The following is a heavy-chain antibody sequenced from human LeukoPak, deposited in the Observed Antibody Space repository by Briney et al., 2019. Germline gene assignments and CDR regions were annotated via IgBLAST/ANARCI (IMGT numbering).Heavy chain of an antibody. CDR3: ARDLLLWFGELSGDSDY. V-gene: IGHV3-33*01. D-gene: IGHD3-10*01. CDR1: GFTFSSYG. Sequence: WVSLRLSCAASGFTFSSYGMHWVRQAPGKGLEWVADIWYDGSHKYYADSVKGRFTISRDNSKNTLHLQMNSLRAEDTAAYYCARDLLLWFGELSGDSDYWGQGTLVTVSS. CDR2: IWYDGSHK. J-gene: IGHJ4*02.